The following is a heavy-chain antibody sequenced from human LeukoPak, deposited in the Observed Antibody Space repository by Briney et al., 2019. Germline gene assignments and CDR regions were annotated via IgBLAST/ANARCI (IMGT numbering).Heavy chain of an antibody. CDR3: ARGWGIAAATFDY. CDR1: GFTFSSYW. J-gene: IGHJ4*02. Sequence: GGSLRLSCAASGFTFSSYWMSWVRQAPGKGLEWVANIKQDGSEKYYVDSVKGRFTISRDNAKNSLYLQMNSLRAEDTAVYYCARGWGIAAATFDYWGQGTLVTVSS. CDR2: IKQDGSEK. D-gene: IGHD6-13*01. V-gene: IGHV3-7*01.